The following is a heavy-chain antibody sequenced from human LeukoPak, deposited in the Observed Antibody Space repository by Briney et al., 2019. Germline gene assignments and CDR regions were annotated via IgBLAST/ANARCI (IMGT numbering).Heavy chain of an antibody. CDR2: IYYSGST. CDR1: GGSISSSSYY. D-gene: IGHD6-13*01. J-gene: IGHJ4*02. Sequence: PSETLSLTCTVSGGSISSSSYYWGWIRQPPGKGLEWIGSIYYSGSTYYNPSLKSRVTISVDTSKNQFSLKLSSVTAADTAVYYCARDSSSWYKNQQFDYWGQGTLVTVSS. V-gene: IGHV4-39*07. CDR3: ARDSSSWYKNQQFDY.